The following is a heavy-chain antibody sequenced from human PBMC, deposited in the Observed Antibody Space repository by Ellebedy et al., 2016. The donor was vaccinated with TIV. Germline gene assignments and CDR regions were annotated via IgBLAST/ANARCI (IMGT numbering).Heavy chain of an antibody. J-gene: IGHJ4*02. D-gene: IGHD3-10*01. V-gene: IGHV4-39*02. CDR1: GGSISSSSYY. Sequence: SETLSLXXTVSGGSISSSSYYWGWIRQPPGKGLEWIGTIYYSGSTYYNPSLKSRVTISVDTSKNQFSLNLSSVTAADTAVYYCARDSKHYYGSGTLLDYWGQGTLVTVSS. CDR3: ARDSKHYYGSGTLLDY. CDR2: IYYSGST.